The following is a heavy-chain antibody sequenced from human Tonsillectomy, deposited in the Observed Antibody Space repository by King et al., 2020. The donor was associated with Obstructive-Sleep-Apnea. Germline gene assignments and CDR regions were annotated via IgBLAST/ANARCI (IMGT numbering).Heavy chain of an antibody. CDR3: ARDRCCPGSFDY. Sequence: VQLQESGPGLVKPSQTLSLTCTVSGGSISSGGYYLSWIRQHPGKGLEWIGYIYYSGSTYYNPSLKSRVTISVDTSKNQFSLKLSSVTAADTAVYYCARDRCCPGSFDYWGQGTLVTVSS. CDR2: IYYSGST. V-gene: IGHV4-31*03. CDR1: GGSISSGGYY. D-gene: IGHD2-15*01. J-gene: IGHJ4*02.